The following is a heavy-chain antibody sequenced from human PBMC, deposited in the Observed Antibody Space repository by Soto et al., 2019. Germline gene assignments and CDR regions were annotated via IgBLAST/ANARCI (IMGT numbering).Heavy chain of an antibody. CDR1: GYTFTSYY. V-gene: IGHV1-46*01. CDR3: ARVSIVGVTAIARNPCYFDY. D-gene: IGHD2-21*02. J-gene: IGHJ4*02. CDR2: INPSGGST. Sequence: GASVKVCCKASGYTFTSYYMHWVRQAPGQGLEWMGIINPSGGSTSYAQKFQGRVTMTRDTSTSTVYMELSSLRSEDTAVYYCARVSIVGVTAIARNPCYFDYWGQGTLVPVSS.